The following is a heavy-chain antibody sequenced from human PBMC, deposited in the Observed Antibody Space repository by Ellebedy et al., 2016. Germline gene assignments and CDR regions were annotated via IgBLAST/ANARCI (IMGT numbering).Heavy chain of an antibody. CDR1: GYTFITYG. D-gene: IGHD3/OR15-3a*01. CDR2: ISTYTGDA. Sequence: ASVKVSCKTSGYTFITYGITWVRQAPGQGLEWMGWISTYTGDANYAQKFQDRVSMTTETSTAQAFLELTSLTSDDTAVYSCARDLRTPYDFWSGYYDSWGQGTLGTVSS. J-gene: IGHJ4*02. V-gene: IGHV1-18*01. CDR3: ARDLRTPYDFWSGYYDS.